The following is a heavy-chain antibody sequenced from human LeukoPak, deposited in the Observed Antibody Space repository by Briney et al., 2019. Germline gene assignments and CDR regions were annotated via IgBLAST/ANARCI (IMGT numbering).Heavy chain of an antibody. CDR2: IYYSGST. Sequence: SETLSLTCTVSGGSISSHYWSWIRQPPGKGLEWIGYIYYSGSTNYNPSLKSRVTMSVDTSRDQFSLKVSSVTAADTAVYYCARLRYSTSYYYHGMDVWGQGTTVTVSS. V-gene: IGHV4-59*11. D-gene: IGHD3-9*01. CDR3: ARLRYSTSYYYHGMDV. CDR1: GGSISSHY. J-gene: IGHJ6*02.